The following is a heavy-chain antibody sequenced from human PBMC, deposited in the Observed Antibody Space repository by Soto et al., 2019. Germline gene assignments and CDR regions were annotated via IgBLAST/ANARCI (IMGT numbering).Heavy chain of an antibody. CDR1: GFTFSSYA. V-gene: IGHV3-23*01. Sequence: GGSLRLSCAASGFTFSSYAMSWVRQAPGKGLEWVSAISGSGGSTYYADSVKGRFTISRDNSKNTLYLQMNSMRAEDWSVYYCAKGHDCSGGSCAFDIWGQGTMVTVSS. J-gene: IGHJ3*02. D-gene: IGHD2-15*01. CDR3: AKGHDCSGGSCAFDI. CDR2: ISGSGGST.